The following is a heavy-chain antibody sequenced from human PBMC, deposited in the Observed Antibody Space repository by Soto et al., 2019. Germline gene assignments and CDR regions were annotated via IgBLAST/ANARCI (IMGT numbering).Heavy chain of an antibody. Sequence: SETLCLSCAFYVGSFSGYYWSWIRQPPGKGLEWIGEINHSGSTNYNPSLKSRVTISVDTSKNQFSLKLSSVTAADTAVYYCARGIRWLNYYYYGMDVWGQGTTVTVSS. V-gene: IGHV4-34*01. CDR2: INHSGST. D-gene: IGHD5-12*01. CDR3: ARGIRWLNYYYYGMDV. J-gene: IGHJ6*01. CDR1: VGSFSGYY.